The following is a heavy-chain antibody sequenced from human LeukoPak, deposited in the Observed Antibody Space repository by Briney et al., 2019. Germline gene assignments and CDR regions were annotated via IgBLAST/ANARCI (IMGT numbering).Heavy chain of an antibody. CDR3: VKEGTPVISHAFDI. CDR2: ISYDGTNK. V-gene: IGHV3-30*18. J-gene: IGHJ3*02. Sequence: GGSLRLSCAASGFSFSSYGMHWVRQAPGKGLEWVAVISYDGTNKDYADSVKGRFTISRDDSKSTLYLQMNSLRAEDTAVYYCVKEGTPVISHAFDIWGQGTMVTVSS. CDR1: GFSFSSYG. D-gene: IGHD1-1*01.